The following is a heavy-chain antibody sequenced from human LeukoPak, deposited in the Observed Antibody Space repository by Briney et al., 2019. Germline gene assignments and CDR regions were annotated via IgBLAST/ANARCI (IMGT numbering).Heavy chain of an antibody. CDR2: ISSGGEAT. CDR1: GFSFNNHA. Sequence: PGGSLRLSCAASGFSFNNHAMSWVRQAPGKGLGWVSAISSGGEATKYADSVKGRFTISRDNSENTVYLQMNSLRGEDTAVYYCAKDGRFGEFTPNWFDPWGQGTLVTVSS. V-gene: IGHV3-23*01. J-gene: IGHJ5*02. D-gene: IGHD3-10*01. CDR3: AKDGRFGEFTPNWFDP.